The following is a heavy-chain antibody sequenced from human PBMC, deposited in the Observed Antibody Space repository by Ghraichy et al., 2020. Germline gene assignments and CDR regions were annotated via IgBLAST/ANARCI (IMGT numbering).Heavy chain of an antibody. Sequence: ASVKVSCKASGYTFNAYGISWVRQAPGQGLECMGWISIYSGNTHYAQSFQGRVTMTRDTTTNTAYMELRSLTPDDTAVYYCARGRIAVAGTASKTYYYYGMDVWGQGTTVTVSS. V-gene: IGHV1-18*04. J-gene: IGHJ6*02. D-gene: IGHD6-19*01. CDR1: GYTFNAYG. CDR2: ISIYSGNT. CDR3: ARGRIAVAGTASKTYYYYGMDV.